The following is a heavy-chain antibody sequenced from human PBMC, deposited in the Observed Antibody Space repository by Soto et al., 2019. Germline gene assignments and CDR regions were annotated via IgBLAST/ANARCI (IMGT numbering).Heavy chain of an antibody. CDR2: ISGSGGST. CDR3: AKDMTEWELQPIDY. Sequence: PGGSLRLSCAASGFTFSSYAMSWVRQAPGKGLEWVSAISGSGGSTYYADSVKGRFTISRDNSKNTLYLQMNSLGAEDTAVYYCAKDMTEWELQPIDYWGQGTLVTVSS. V-gene: IGHV3-23*01. CDR1: GFTFSSYA. D-gene: IGHD1-26*01. J-gene: IGHJ4*02.